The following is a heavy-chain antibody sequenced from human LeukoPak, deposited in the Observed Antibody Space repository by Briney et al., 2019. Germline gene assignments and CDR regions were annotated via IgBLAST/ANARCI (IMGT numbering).Heavy chain of an antibody. CDR2: ILPANSDT. CDR1: GYSFSNYW. V-gene: IGHV5-51*01. D-gene: IGHD3-9*01. CDR3: ARQYYDILTDPNYFDS. J-gene: IGHJ4*02. Sequence: GGSLGLSCKGSGYSFSNYWIGWVRQMPGKGLEWVGIILPANSDTRYSPSFQGQVTMSADRSISTAYLQWSSLKAADTAMYYCARQYYDILTDPNYFDSWGQGTLVTVSS.